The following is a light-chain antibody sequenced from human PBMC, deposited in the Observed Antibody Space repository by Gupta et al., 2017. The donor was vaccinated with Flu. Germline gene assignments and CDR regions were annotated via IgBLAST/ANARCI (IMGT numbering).Light chain of an antibody. CDR2: WAS. CDR3: KQYYSSPLT. J-gene: IGKJ4*01. CDR1: QSVLYSSNNKNY. V-gene: IGKV4-1*01. Sequence: DIVMHQSPDSLAVSLGERATINCKSSQSVLYSSNNKNYLAWYQQKPGQPPKLLIYWASTRESGVPDRFSGSGSGTDFTLTISSLQAEDVAVYYCKQYYSSPLTFGGGTKVEIK.